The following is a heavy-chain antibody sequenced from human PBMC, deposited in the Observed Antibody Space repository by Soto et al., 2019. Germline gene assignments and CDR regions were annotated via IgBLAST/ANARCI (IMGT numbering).Heavy chain of an antibody. V-gene: IGHV4-4*07. CDR3: AREFTEDVDAPMLFYFDY. D-gene: IGHD2-8*01. J-gene: IGHJ4*01. CDR2: TYVTGDT. CDR1: GDSISSYY. Sequence: SETLSLTCSVSGDSISSYYWSWIRQSAGKELEWIGRTYVTGDTNYNPTLKSRVTMSLDTSKNQLSLKLSSVTAADTAAYFCAREFTEDVDAPMLFYFDYWGHVTPVTVCS.